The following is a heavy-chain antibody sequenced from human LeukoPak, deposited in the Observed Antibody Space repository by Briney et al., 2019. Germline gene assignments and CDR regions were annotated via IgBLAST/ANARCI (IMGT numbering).Heavy chain of an antibody. CDR3: ARGYLSDIVVVPAAFDY. D-gene: IGHD2-2*01. CDR2: FSAYNGNT. J-gene: IGHJ4*02. CDR1: GYTFTSYG. V-gene: IGHV1-18*01. Sequence: ASVKVSCKASGYTFTSYGISWVRQAPGQGLEWMGWFSAYNGNTNYAQKLQGRVTMTTDTSTSTAYMELRSLRSDDTAVYYCARGYLSDIVVVPAAFDYWGQGTLVTVSS.